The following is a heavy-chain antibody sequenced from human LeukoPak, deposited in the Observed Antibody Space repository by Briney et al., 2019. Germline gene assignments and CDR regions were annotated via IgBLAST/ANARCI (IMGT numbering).Heavy chain of an antibody. D-gene: IGHD3-3*01. Sequence: GGSLRLSCAASGFTFSSYEMNWVRQAPGKGLEWVSYIDSSGDTIYYADSGRGRFTNSRDNAKNPLYLQMKSLRDEDTAVYYCARDSLLEWVTFDYWGQGTLVIVSS. CDR2: IDSSGDTI. V-gene: IGHV3-48*03. CDR3: ARDSLLEWVTFDY. CDR1: GFTFSSYE. J-gene: IGHJ4*02.